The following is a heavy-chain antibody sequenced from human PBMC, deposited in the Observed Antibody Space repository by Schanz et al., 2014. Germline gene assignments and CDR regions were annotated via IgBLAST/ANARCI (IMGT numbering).Heavy chain of an antibody. CDR1: GFTFFGSFA. CDR3: AKDLAAVGVFDY. Sequence: EVQLLESGGGLVQPGGSLRLSCVASGFTFFGSFAMSWVRQAPGKGLEWVSGMSGSGSTTYYADSVKGRFTISRDNSKNTLELQMNSLRAEDTAIYYCAKDLAAVGVFDYWGQGSLVTVSP. CDR2: MSGSGSTT. J-gene: IGHJ4*02. V-gene: IGHV3-23*01. D-gene: IGHD6-13*01.